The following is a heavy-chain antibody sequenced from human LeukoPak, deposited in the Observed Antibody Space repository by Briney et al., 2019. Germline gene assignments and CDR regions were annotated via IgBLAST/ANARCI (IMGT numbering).Heavy chain of an antibody. CDR3: ARSARGAARRAGFDY. CDR1: GVSISGSSYF. D-gene: IGHD6-6*01. J-gene: IGHJ4*02. Sequence: SETLSLTCTVSGVSISGSSYFWGWIRQPPGKGLEWIGSIYYSGSTYYNPSLKSRVTISVDTSKNQFSLKLSSVTAADTAVYYCARSARGAARRAGFDYWGQGTLVTVSS. V-gene: IGHV4-39*07. CDR2: IYYSGST.